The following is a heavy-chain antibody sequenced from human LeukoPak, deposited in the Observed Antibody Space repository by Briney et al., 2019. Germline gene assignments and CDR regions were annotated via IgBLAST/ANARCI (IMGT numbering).Heavy chain of an antibody. Sequence: GGSLRLSCAASGFTFSSYGMHWVGQAPGKGLEWVAFIRYDGSNKYYADSVKGRFTISRDNSKNTLYLQMNSLRAEDTAVYYCAKGKDYYGDYPCLDYWGQGTLVTVSS. J-gene: IGHJ4*02. CDR3: AKGKDYYGDYPCLDY. V-gene: IGHV3-30*02. D-gene: IGHD4-17*01. CDR2: IRYDGSNK. CDR1: GFTFSSYG.